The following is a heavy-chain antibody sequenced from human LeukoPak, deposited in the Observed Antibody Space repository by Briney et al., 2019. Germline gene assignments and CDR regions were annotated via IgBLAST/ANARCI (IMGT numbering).Heavy chain of an antibody. J-gene: IGHJ1*01. D-gene: IGHD3-22*01. Sequence: SETLSLTCSVSGDSVSRSDSYWDWIRQPPGKGLEWIGTIYYSGRAYYSPSLKSRVTMYVDPSNNQFTLNLRSVTAADTALYYCARRRYYDGSGYLEWGQGTLVSVSS. CDR1: GDSVSRSDSY. V-gene: IGHV4-39*01. CDR3: ARRRYYDGSGYLE. CDR2: IYYSGRA.